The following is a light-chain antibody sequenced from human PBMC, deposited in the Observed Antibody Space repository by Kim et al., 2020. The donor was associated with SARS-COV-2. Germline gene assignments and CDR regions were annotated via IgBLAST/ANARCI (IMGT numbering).Light chain of an antibody. Sequence: VTISCTXXSSXXDSXIFVSWNQXXXGKAPNXIIHXVSQRSSGVPDRFSGSKSGNTASLTVSGLRAEXXADYYCSSYAGSNNWLFGGGTQLTVL. CDR2: XVS. J-gene: IGLJ2*01. V-gene: IGLV2-8*01. CDR3: SSYAGSNNWL. CDR1: SSXXDSXIF.